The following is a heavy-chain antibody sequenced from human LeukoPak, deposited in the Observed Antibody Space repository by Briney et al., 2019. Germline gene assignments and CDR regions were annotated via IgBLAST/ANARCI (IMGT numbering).Heavy chain of an antibody. CDR1: GFTFNNYA. J-gene: IGHJ4*02. V-gene: IGHV3-23*01. CDR3: AKTTKYSSSPVDY. CDR2: INGNGGST. Sequence: GGSLRLSCAASGFTFNNYAMNWVRQAPGKGLEWVSAINGNGGSTYYADSVKGRFTISRDNSKNTLYLQMNSLRAEDTALYYCAKTTKYSSSPVDYWGQGTLVTVSS. D-gene: IGHD6-13*01.